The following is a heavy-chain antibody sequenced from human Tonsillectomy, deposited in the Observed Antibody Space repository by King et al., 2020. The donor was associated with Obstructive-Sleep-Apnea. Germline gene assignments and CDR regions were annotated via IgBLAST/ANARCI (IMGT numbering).Heavy chain of an antibody. CDR1: GGSISSSNW. CDR2: IVHSGST. D-gene: IGHD2-2*01. Sequence: VQLQESGPGLVKPSGTLSLTCAVSGGSISSSNWWSWVRQPPGKGLEWIGEIVHSGSTNYTPSPKSRVTISVDKSKHQFSLKLSSVTAADTAVYYCARTGYCSSTSCYAYYYGMDVWGQGTTVTVSS. V-gene: IGHV4-4*02. J-gene: IGHJ6*02. CDR3: ARTGYCSSTSCYAYYYGMDV.